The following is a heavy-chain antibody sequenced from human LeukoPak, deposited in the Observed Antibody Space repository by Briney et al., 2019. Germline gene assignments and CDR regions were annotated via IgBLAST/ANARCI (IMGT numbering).Heavy chain of an antibody. CDR2: ISNSGTAI. CDR3: ARDGWIAARFVDY. J-gene: IGHJ4*02. D-gene: IGHD6-6*01. CDR1: GFTFSDYY. Sequence: GGSLRLSCAASGFTFSDYYMSWIRQAPGKGLEGVSSISNSGTAIYYADSVKGRFTISRDNAKNSLYLQMNSLGAGDTAVYYCARDGWIAARFVDYWGQGTLVTVSS. V-gene: IGHV3-11*04.